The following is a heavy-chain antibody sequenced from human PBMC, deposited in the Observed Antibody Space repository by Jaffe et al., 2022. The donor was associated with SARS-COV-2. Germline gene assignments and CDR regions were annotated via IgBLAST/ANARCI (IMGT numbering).Heavy chain of an antibody. Sequence: EVQVLESGGGLVQPGGSLRLSCSASGFSFRSYAMSWVRQAPGKGLEWVSAISGSGVSTYYADSVKGRFTISRDNSKNTLYLQMTSLRAEDTALYYCARAPAAMQAFDIWGQGTMVTVSS. J-gene: IGHJ3*02. D-gene: IGHD2-2*01. CDR3: ARAPAAMQAFDI. CDR2: ISGSGVST. V-gene: IGHV3-23*01. CDR1: GFSFRSYA.